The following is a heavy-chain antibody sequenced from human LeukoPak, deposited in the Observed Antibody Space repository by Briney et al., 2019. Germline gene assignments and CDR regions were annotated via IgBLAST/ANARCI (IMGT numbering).Heavy chain of an antibody. CDR1: GFSVGNSG. CDR2: ISVDGETT. D-gene: IGHD6-19*01. Sequence: GGSLTLSCAVSGFSVGNSGMSWVRQAPAKGLEWISAISVDGETTYYADSVKGRFIISRDNSKNTLFLQLSSLRAEDTAVYYGAQGYSSGWYPNWGQGSLVSVSS. J-gene: IGHJ4*02. V-gene: IGHV3-23*01. CDR3: AQGYSSGWYPN.